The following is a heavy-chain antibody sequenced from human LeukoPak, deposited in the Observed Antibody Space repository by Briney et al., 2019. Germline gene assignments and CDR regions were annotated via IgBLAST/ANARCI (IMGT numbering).Heavy chain of an antibody. CDR3: AREEIVPAAYFDY. V-gene: IGHV3-48*03. CDR2: ISSSGSTI. J-gene: IGHJ4*02. CDR1: GFTFSSYE. D-gene: IGHD2-2*01. Sequence: GGSLRLSCAASGFTFSSYEMNWVRQAPGKGLEWVSYISSSGSTIYYADSVRGRFTISRDNAKNSLYLQMNSLRAEDTAVYYCAREEIVPAAYFDYWGQGTLVTVFS.